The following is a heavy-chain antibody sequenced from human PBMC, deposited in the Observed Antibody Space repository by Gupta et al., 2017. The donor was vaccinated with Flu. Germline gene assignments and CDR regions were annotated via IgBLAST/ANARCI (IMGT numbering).Heavy chain of an antibody. Sequence: EVPLVESGGGLVKPGGSLRLSCAASGLTFNAYSRNWVRQAPGKGLEWVSFISGSSSHIYYGDSVKGRFTISRDNAKNSLYLQLNSLRAEDSAVYYCARVFSGSDYWGQGTPVTVSS. CDR3: ARVFSGSDY. V-gene: IGHV3-21*01. D-gene: IGHD3-22*01. CDR1: GLTFNAYS. CDR2: ISGSSSHI. J-gene: IGHJ4*02.